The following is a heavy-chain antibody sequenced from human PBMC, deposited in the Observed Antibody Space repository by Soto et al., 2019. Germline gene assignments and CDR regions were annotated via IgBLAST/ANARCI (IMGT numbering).Heavy chain of an antibody. Sequence: LRLSCAASGFALSGYWMTWVRQAPGKGLEWVASINPDGTLKYYVDSVKGRFTISRDNADNSLFLQMISLRVEDTAVYYCARWESGDWYLGIWGQGTLVTVSS. CDR1: GFALSGYW. J-gene: IGHJ4*02. D-gene: IGHD2-21*02. CDR2: INPDGTLK. CDR3: ARWESGDWYLGI. V-gene: IGHV3-7*03.